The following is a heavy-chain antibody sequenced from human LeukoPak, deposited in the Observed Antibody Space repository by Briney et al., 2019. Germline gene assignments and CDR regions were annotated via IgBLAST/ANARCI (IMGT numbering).Heavy chain of an antibody. CDR3: ARERGGMAAAGSDY. D-gene: IGHD6-25*01. Sequence: PGGSLRLSCAASGFTFSDYYMSWIRQAPGKGLEWVSYISSSSSYTNYADSVKGRFTISRDNANKSLYLQMNSLRAEDTGVYYCARERGGMAAAGSDYWGQGTLVTVSS. J-gene: IGHJ4*02. CDR1: GFTFSDYY. CDR2: ISSSSSYT. V-gene: IGHV3-11*05.